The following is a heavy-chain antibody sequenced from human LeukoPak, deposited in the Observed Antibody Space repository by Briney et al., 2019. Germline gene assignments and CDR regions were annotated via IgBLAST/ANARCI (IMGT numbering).Heavy chain of an antibody. CDR3: ARGATYCSSTSCYREYYYYYMDV. V-gene: IGHV1-69*04. J-gene: IGHJ6*03. CDR2: IIPILGIA. CDR1: GGTFSSYA. D-gene: IGHD2-2*01. Sequence: SVKVSCKASGGTFSSYAISWVRQAPGQGLEWMGRIIPILGIANYAQKFQGRVTITADKSTSTAYMELSSLRSEDTAVYYCARGATYCSSTSCYREYYYYYMDVWGKGTTVTVSS.